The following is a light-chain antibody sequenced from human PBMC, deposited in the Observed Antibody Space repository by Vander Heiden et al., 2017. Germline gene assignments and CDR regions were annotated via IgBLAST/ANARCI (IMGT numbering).Light chain of an antibody. J-gene: IGKJ4*01. CDR2: LGS. V-gene: IGKV2-28*01. Sequence: DIVMSTSPLSLLVTPREPTSTSCRSSSSLLHSNVYNYLDWYLQKPGQSPQLLIYLGSNRASGVPDRFSGSGSGTDFTLNISSVEAEDVGVYYCMQAKQTPLTFGGGTKVEIK. CDR3: MQAKQTPLT. CDR1: SSLLHSNVYNY.